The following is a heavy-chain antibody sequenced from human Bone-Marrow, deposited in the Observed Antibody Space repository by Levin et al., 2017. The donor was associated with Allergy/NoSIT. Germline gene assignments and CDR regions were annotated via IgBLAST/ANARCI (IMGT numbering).Heavy chain of an antibody. Sequence: PGGSLRLSCAASGFTFSSYAMHWVRQAPGKGLEWVAVISYDGSNKYYADSVKGRFTISRDNSKNTLYLQMNSLRAEDTAVYYCARDGLQYGSGSRINWFDPWGQGTLVTVSS. CDR2: ISYDGSNK. D-gene: IGHD3-10*01. CDR1: GFTFSSYA. CDR3: ARDGLQYGSGSRINWFDP. V-gene: IGHV3-30-3*01. J-gene: IGHJ5*02.